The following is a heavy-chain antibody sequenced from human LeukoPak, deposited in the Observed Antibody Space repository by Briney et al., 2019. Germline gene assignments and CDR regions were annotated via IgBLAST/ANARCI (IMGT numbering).Heavy chain of an antibody. J-gene: IGHJ3*02. CDR1: GYTFTGYY. D-gene: IGHD3-3*01. CDR3: ARDLLAPDAFDI. Sequence: ASVNVSCKASGYTFTGYYMHWVRQAPGQGLEWMGWTNPNSGGTNYAQKFQGRVTMTRDTSISTAYMELSRLRSDDTAVYYCARDLLAPDAFDIWGQGTMVTVSS. CDR2: TNPNSGGT. V-gene: IGHV1-2*02.